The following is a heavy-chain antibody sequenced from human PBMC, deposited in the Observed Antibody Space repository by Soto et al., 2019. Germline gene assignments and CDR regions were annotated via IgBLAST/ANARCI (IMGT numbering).Heavy chain of an antibody. J-gene: IGHJ6*02. CDR2: ISGSGGST. CDR1: GFTFSSYA. CDR3: AKVLSREYYYDSSGSGYYYGMDV. Sequence: GGSLRLSCAASGFTFSSYAMSWVRQAPGKWLEWVSAISGSGGSTYYADSMKGRFTISRDNSKNTLYLQMNSLRAEDTAVYYCAKVLSREYYYDSSGSGYYYGMDVWGQGXTVTVYS. D-gene: IGHD3-22*01. V-gene: IGHV3-23*01.